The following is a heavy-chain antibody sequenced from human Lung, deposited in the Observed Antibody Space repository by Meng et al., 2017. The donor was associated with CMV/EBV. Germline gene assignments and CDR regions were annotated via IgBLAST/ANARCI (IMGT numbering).Heavy chain of an antibody. CDR1: GGSISISTW. J-gene: IGHJ4*02. CDR3: ARDPYATGWAG. V-gene: IGHV4-4*02. Sequence: QTQLRESGAGLVKPSGTLSLTCAVSGGSISISTWWSWVRQPPGKGLEWIGEIYHSGGTNYNPSLRGRVTISLDKSKNQFSLTLRSVTAADTAVYYCARDPYATGWAGWGQGTLVTVSS. CDR2: IYHSGGT. D-gene: IGHD6-19*01.